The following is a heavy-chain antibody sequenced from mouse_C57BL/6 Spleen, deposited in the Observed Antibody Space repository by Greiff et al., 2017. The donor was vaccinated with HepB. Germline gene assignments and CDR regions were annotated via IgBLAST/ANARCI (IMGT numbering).Heavy chain of an antibody. V-gene: IGHV1-4*01. CDR3: ARSDYGSSYDWYFDV. CDR2: INPSSGYT. Sequence: QVQLQQSGAELARPGASVKMSCKASGYTFTSYTMHWVNQRPGQGLEWIGYINPSSGYTKYNQKFKDKATLTADKSSSTAYMQLSSLTSEDSAVYYCARSDYGSSYDWYFDVWGTGTTVTVSS. J-gene: IGHJ1*03. CDR1: GYTFTSYT. D-gene: IGHD1-1*01.